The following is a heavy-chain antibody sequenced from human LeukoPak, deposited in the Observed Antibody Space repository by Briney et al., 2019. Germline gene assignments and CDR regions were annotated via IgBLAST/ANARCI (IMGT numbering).Heavy chain of an antibody. CDR2: IYSGGST. V-gene: IGHV3-53*01. CDR3: ARDRFLPAAIPTNYYYYYGMDV. J-gene: IGHJ6*04. Sequence: QPGGSLRLSCAASGFTVSSNYMSWVRQAPGKGLEWVSVIYSGGSTYYADSVKGRFTISRDNSKNTLYLQMNSLGAEDTAVYYCARDRFLPAAIPTNYYYYYGMDVWGKGTAVTVSS. CDR1: GFTVSSNY. D-gene: IGHD2-2*02.